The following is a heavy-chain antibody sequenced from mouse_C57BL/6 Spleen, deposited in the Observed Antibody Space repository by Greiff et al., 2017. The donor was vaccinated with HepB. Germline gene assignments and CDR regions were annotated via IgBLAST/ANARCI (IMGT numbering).Heavy chain of an antibody. CDR3: ARERGNSFAY. CDR1: GYTFTSCG. Sequence: VQLQQSGAELARPGASVKLSCKASGYTFTSCGISWVKQRTGQGLEWIGEIYPRSGNTYYNEKFKGKATLTADKSSSTAYMELRSLTSEDSAVYFCARERGNSFAYWGQGTLVTVSA. CDR2: IYPRSGNT. V-gene: IGHV1-81*01. D-gene: IGHD2-1*01. J-gene: IGHJ3*01.